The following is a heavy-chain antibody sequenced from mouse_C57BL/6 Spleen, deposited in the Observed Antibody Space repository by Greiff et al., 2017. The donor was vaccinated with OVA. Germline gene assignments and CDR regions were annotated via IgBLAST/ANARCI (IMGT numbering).Heavy chain of an antibody. D-gene: IGHD2-3*01. V-gene: IGHV1-80*01. CDR2: IYPGDGDT. Sequence: VQRMESGAELVKPGALVKIFCKVFGYAFSSYWMNWVKERPGKGLEWIGQIYPGDGDTNYKGKFKGKDTLTADKSSSTAYMQLSNLTSEDSAVYFCARGGGYYVGGRYAMDYWGQGTSVTVSS. J-gene: IGHJ4*01. CDR3: ARGGGYYVGGRYAMDY. CDR1: GYAFSSYW.